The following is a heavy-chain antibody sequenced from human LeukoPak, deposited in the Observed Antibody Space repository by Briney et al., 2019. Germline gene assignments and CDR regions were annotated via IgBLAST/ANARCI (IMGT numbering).Heavy chain of an antibody. D-gene: IGHD7-27*01. J-gene: IGHJ3*02. Sequence: GGSLRLSCAASGFTVSSNYMSWVRQAPGKGLEWVSVIYSGGSTYYADSVKGRFTISRDNSKNTLYLQMNSLRAEDTAVYYCARDTGDPPEGAFDIWGQGTMVTVSS. CDR1: GFTVSSNY. V-gene: IGHV3-53*01. CDR3: ARDTGDPPEGAFDI. CDR2: IYSGGST.